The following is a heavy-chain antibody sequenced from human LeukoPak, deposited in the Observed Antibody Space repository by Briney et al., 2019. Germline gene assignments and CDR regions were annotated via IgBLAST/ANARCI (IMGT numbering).Heavy chain of an antibody. D-gene: IGHD3-22*01. CDR3: ASGDYYDSSDTFDY. CDR1: GGSISSYY. J-gene: IGHJ4*02. V-gene: IGHV4-4*07. CDR2: IYTSGST. Sequence: SETLSLTCTVSGGSISSYYWSWIRQPAGKGLEWIGRIYTSGSTNYNPSLKSRVTMSVDTSKNQFSLKLSSVTAADTAVYYCASGDYYDSSDTFDYWGQGTLVTVSS.